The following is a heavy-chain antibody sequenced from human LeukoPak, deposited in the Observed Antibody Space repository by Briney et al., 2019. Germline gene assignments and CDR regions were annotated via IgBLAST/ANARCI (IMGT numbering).Heavy chain of an antibody. J-gene: IGHJ4*02. Sequence: PGGSLRLSCAASGFTFSSYAMHWVRRAPGKGLEYVSAISSNGGSTYYANSVKGRFTISRDNSKNTLYLQMGSLRAEDMAVYYCARGLISWSIDYWGQGTLVTVSS. CDR2: ISSNGGST. V-gene: IGHV3-64*01. CDR3: ARGLISWSIDY. CDR1: GFTFSSYA. D-gene: IGHD6-13*01.